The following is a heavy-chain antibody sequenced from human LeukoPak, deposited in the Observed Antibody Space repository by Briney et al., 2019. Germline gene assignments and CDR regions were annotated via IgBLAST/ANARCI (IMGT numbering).Heavy chain of an antibody. CDR2: IYYSGST. CDR3: AGVPDTAMVRDPWFDP. D-gene: IGHD5-18*01. CDR1: GGSISSGGYY. V-gene: IGHV4-31*03. J-gene: IGHJ5*02. Sequence: PSETLSLTCTVSGGSISSGGYYWSWIRQHPGKSLEWIGYIYYSGSTYYNPSLKSRVTISVDTSKNQFSLKLSSVTAADTAVYYCAGVPDTAMVRDPWFDPWGQGTLVTVSS.